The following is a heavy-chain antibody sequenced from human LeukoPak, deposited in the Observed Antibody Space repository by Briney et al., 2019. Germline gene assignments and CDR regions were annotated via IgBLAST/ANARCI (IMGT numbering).Heavy chain of an antibody. V-gene: IGHV1-69*13. Sequence: GASVKVSCKASGGTFSSYAISWVGQAPGQGLEWMGGIIPIFGTANYAQKFQGRVTITADESTSTAYMELSSLRSEDTAVYYCARETLRAFGGVIVTSSPTPFDLWGRGTLVTVSS. D-gene: IGHD3-16*02. CDR1: GGTFSSYA. CDR2: IIPIFGTA. CDR3: ARETLRAFGGVIVTSSPTPFDL. J-gene: IGHJ2*01.